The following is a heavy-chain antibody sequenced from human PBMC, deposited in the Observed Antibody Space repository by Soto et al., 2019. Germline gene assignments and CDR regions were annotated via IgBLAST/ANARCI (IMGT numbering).Heavy chain of an antibody. D-gene: IGHD2-2*01. V-gene: IGHV1-2*02. CDR3: ARGGGVVPAASDYYYGMDV. J-gene: IGHJ6*02. Sequence: GASVKVSCKASGYTFTGYYMHWVRQAPGQGLEWMGWINPNSGGTNYAQKFQGRVTITRDTSIRTAYMEISRLRSDDTAVYYCARGGGVVPAASDYYYGMDVWGQGATVTVYS. CDR2: INPNSGGT. CDR1: GYTFTGYY.